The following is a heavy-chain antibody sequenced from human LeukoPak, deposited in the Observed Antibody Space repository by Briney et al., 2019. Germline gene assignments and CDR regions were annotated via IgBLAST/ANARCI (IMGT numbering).Heavy chain of an antibody. CDR2: INHSGST. CDR1: GGSFSGYY. V-gene: IGHV4-34*01. J-gene: IGHJ6*03. D-gene: IGHD5-24*01. Sequence: SETLSLTCAVYGGSFSGYYWSWIRQPPGKGLEWIGEINHSGSTNYNPSLKSRVTISVDTSKNQFSLKLSSVTAANTAVYYCARVRPSRDGYNWRYYYYYMDVWGKGTTVTVSS. CDR3: ARVRPSRDGYNWRYYYYYMDV.